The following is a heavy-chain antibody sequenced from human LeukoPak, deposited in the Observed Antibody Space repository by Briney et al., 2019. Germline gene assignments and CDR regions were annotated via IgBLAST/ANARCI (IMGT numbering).Heavy chain of an antibody. CDR3: ARHGYNYGFDY. CDR2: IWYDGSNK. J-gene: IGHJ4*02. V-gene: IGHV3-33*01. Sequence: QTGGSLRLSCAASGFTFSNYDVHWVRQAPGKGLEWVAVIWYDGSNKYYVDSVKGRFTISRDISKNTLYLQMNSLSAEDTAVYYCARHGYNYGFDYWGQGTLVTVPS. CDR1: GFTFSNYD. D-gene: IGHD5-24*01.